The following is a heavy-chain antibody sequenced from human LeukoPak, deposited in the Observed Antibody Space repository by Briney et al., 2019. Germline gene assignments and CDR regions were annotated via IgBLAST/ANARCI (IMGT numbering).Heavy chain of an antibody. J-gene: IGHJ4*02. Sequence: ASVKLSCKASGYTFTGYYIHWLRQAPGQGLEWMGWINPNSGGTNYAQKFQVRGTMTRDTSISTAYMELSRLRSDDTAVYYCARGPMVRGVIIKMGLVYWGQGTLVTVSS. CDR1: GYTFTGYY. D-gene: IGHD3-10*01. V-gene: IGHV1-2*02. CDR3: ARGPMVRGVIIKMGLVY. CDR2: INPNSGGT.